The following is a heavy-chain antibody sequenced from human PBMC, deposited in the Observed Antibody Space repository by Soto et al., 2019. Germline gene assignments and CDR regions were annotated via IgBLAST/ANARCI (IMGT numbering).Heavy chain of an antibody. CDR3: ARDSLPAAIGDYYYMDV. Sequence: QVQLVESGGGVVQPGRSRRLSCAASGFTFSSYGMHWVRQAPGKGLEWVAVIWYDGSNKYYADSVKGRFTISRDNSKNTLYLQMNSLRAEDTAVYYCARDSLPAAIGDYYYMDVWGKGTTVTVSS. V-gene: IGHV3-33*01. D-gene: IGHD2-2*01. CDR1: GFTFSSYG. CDR2: IWYDGSNK. J-gene: IGHJ6*03.